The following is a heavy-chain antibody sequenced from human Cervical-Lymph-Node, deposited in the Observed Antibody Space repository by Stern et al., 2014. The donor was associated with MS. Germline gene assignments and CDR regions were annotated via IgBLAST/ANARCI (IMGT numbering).Heavy chain of an antibody. V-gene: IGHV1-3*04. Sequence: QVQLVQSGAEVKKPGASVKVSCKASGHTFAVHWVRQASGQRLEWMGRIITGNGDTNYSQKFQGRVTITRDTFASTAYMELRSLRSEDTAVYYCTSLSGPLDSWGQGTLVTVSS. CDR1: GHTFA. J-gene: IGHJ5*01. D-gene: IGHD3-10*01. CDR3: TSLSGPLDS. CDR2: IITGNGDT.